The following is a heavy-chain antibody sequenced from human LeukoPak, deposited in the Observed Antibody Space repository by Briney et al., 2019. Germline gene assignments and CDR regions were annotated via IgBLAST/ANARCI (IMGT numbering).Heavy chain of an antibody. V-gene: IGHV3-48*04. CDR2: IGSGGSPI. D-gene: IGHD3-10*01. Sequence: GGSLRLSCAASGFSFSPYWMSWVRQAPGKGLERVSYIGSGGSPIYYADSVKGRFTISRDNAKNSLYLQMNSLRAEDTAVYYCARGWYYLWGQGTMVTVSS. CDR1: GFSFSPYW. CDR3: ARGWYYL. J-gene: IGHJ3*01.